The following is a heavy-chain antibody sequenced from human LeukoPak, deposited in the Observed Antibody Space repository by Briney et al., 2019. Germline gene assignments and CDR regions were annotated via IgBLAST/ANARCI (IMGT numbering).Heavy chain of an antibody. D-gene: IGHD6-13*01. J-gene: IGHJ4*02. V-gene: IGHV3-30*02. CDR2: IRYDGSNK. CDR3: AKGPGAAGTYY. Sequence: GGSLRLSCAASGFTFSSYWMSWVRQAPGKGLEWVAFIRYDGSNKYYADSVKGRFTSSRDNSKNTLYLQMNSLRAEDTAVYYCAKGPGAAGTYYWGQGTLVTVSS. CDR1: GFTFSSYW.